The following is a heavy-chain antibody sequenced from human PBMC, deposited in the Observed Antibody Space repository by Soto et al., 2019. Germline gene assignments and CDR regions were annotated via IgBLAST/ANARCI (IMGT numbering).Heavy chain of an antibody. V-gene: IGHV1-69*05. CDR2: IIPIFGTA. Sequence: ASVKVSCKASGGTFSSYAISWVRQAPGQGLEWMGGIIPIFGTAKYSQKFQGRVTITRDTSASTAYMELSSLRSEDTAVYYCARSSGWYYVDYWGQRTRVTVS. CDR3: ARSSGWYYVDY. CDR1: GGTFSSYA. D-gene: IGHD3-22*01. J-gene: IGHJ4*02.